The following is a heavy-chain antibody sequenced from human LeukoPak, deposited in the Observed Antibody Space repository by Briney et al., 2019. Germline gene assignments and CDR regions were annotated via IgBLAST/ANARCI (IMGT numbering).Heavy chain of an antibody. Sequence: GASVKVSCKASGYTFTSYGISWVRQAPGQGLEWMGWISAYNGNTNYAQKLQGRVTMTTDTSTSTAYMELRSLRSDDTAVYYCAKESRRFDPRKGDYFDYWGQGTLVTVSS. D-gene: IGHD3-9*01. J-gene: IGHJ4*02. CDR1: GYTFTSYG. CDR3: AKESRRFDPRKGDYFDY. V-gene: IGHV1-18*01. CDR2: ISAYNGNT.